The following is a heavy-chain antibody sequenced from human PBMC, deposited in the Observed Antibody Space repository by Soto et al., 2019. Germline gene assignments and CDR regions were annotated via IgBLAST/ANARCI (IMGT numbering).Heavy chain of an antibody. J-gene: IGHJ6*03. Sequence: SETLSLTCTVSGGSISSSSYYWGWIRQPPGKGLEWIGSIYYSGSTYYNPSLKSRVTISVDTSKNQFSLKLSSVTAADTAVYYCVRLAPGIAARFFSPYYYYYVDVWGKGTTVTVSS. CDR3: VRLAPGIAARFFSPYYYYYVDV. CDR1: GGSISSSSYY. V-gene: IGHV4-39*01. D-gene: IGHD6-6*01. CDR2: IYYSGST.